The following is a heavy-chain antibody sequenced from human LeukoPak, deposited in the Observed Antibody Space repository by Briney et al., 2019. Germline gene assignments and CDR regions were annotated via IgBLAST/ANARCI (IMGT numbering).Heavy chain of an antibody. CDR2: IYYSGST. D-gene: IGHD3-22*01. CDR3: AALQLNTRYYYDSSGYILPFDY. V-gene: IGHV4-39*01. J-gene: IGHJ4*02. CDR1: GGSISSSSYY. Sequence: SETLSLTCTVSGGSISSSSYYWGWIRQPPGQGLEWIGSIYYSGSTYYNPSLKSRVTISVDTSKNQFSLKLSSLTAADTAVYYCAALQLNTRYYYDSSGYILPFDYWGQGTLVTVSS.